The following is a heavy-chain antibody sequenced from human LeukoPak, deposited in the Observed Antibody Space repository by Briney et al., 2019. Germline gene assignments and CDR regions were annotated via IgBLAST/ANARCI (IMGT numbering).Heavy chain of an antibody. D-gene: IGHD4-17*01. CDR1: GGSISSHY. CDR3: AGETTVALNYTWFDP. J-gene: IGHJ5*02. V-gene: IGHV4-59*11. Sequence: SETLSLTCTVSGGSISSHYWSWIRQSPGKGLEGIGYIYYSGSTNYNPSRKSRVTISVDTSKNQCSLKLSSVTAADTAVYYCAGETTVALNYTWFDPGGQGTLVTVSS. CDR2: IYYSGST.